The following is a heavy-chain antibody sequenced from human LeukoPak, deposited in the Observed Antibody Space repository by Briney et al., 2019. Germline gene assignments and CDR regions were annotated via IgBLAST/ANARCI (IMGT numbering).Heavy chain of an antibody. Sequence: GGSLRLSCAASGFTFSSYGMHWVRQAPGKGLEWVAVISYDGSNKYYADSVKGRFTISRDNSKNTLYLQMNSLRAEDTAVYYCAKAKARGYSGYDADYWGRGTLVTVSS. CDR1: GFTFSSYG. D-gene: IGHD5-12*01. V-gene: IGHV3-30*18. J-gene: IGHJ4*02. CDR2: ISYDGSNK. CDR3: AKAKARGYSGYDADY.